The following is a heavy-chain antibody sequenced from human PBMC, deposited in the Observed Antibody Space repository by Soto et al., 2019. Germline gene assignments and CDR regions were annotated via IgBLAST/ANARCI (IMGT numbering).Heavy chain of an antibody. V-gene: IGHV3-23*01. CDR1: GFPFSTYA. Sequence: GGSLRLSCAASGFPFSTYAMAWVRQAPGKGLEWVSDVGVDGVNIKYVDSVKGRFIISRDNSKNTLYLQMDSLRAEDTATYYCVKERYGSGSYPYFDYWGQGTPVTVSS. CDR2: VGVDGVNI. CDR3: VKERYGSGSYPYFDY. J-gene: IGHJ4*02. D-gene: IGHD3-10*01.